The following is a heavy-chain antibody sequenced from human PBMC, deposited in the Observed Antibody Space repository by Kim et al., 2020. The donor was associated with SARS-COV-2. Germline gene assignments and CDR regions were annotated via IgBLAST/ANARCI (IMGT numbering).Heavy chain of an antibody. J-gene: IGHJ4*02. D-gene: IGHD1-26*01. Sequence: VSVKSRITINPDTSKNQFSLQLNSVTPEDTAVYYCARDKGSPWGYYFDYWGQGTLVTVSS. CDR3: ARDKGSPWGYYFDY. V-gene: IGHV6-1*01.